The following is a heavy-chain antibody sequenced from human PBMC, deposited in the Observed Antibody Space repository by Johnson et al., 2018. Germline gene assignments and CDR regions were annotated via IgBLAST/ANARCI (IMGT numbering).Heavy chain of an antibody. V-gene: IGHV3-30*03. CDR2: ISYDGSNN. CDR3: ARGWGGPTAVVTPGAFDI. J-gene: IGHJ3*02. D-gene: IGHD4-23*01. Sequence: QVQLVESGGGVVQPGRSLRLSCAASGFTFSSYGMHWVRQAPGKGLEWVAVISYDGSNNCYADSVKGRFTISRDNAKNSLYLQRNSLRAEDTAVYYCARGWGGPTAVVTPGAFDIWGQGTMVTVSS. CDR1: GFTFSSYG.